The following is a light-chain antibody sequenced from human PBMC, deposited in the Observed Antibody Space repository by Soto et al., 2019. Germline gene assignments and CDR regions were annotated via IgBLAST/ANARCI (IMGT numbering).Light chain of an antibody. J-gene: IGKJ4*01. V-gene: IGKV3-15*01. CDR2: DAS. CDR3: QQYNNWPPLT. CDR1: QSVGSK. Sequence: ETVMTQSPATLSVSPGDRATLACGASQSVGSKLAWYQKKPGQAPRLLSYDASTRATGISARFSGSGSGTEFTLTISSLQSEDFAVYYCQQYNNWPPLTFGGGTKVEIK.